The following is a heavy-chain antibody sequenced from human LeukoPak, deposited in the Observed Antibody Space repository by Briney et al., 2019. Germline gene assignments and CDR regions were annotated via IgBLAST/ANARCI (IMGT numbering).Heavy chain of an antibody. CDR1: GGSISSYY. CDR3: ARERYYFDY. CDR2: IYYSGST. Sequence: SETLSLTCTVSGGSISSYYWSWIRQPPGKGLGWIGYIYYSGSTNYNPSLKSRVTISVDTSKNQFSLKLSSVTAADTAVYYCARERYYFDYWGQGTLVTVSS. V-gene: IGHV4-59*12. J-gene: IGHJ4*02.